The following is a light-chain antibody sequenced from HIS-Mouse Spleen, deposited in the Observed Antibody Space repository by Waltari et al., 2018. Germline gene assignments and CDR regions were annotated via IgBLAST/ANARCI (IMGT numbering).Light chain of an antibody. V-gene: IGKV3-15*01. CDR3: QQYNNWPET. CDR2: GAS. Sequence: EIVMTQSPATLSVSPGERATLPCRASQGVSSNLAWYHQKPGQAPRLLIYGASTRATGIPARFSGSGSGTEFTLTISSMQSEDFAVYSCQQYNNWPETFGPGTKVDIK. CDR1: QGVSSN. J-gene: IGKJ3*01.